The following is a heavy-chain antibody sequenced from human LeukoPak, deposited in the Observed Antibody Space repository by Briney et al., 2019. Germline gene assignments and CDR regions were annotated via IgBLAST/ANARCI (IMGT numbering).Heavy chain of an antibody. CDR3: ASERGREWLFPGVRY. J-gene: IGHJ4*02. Sequence: PSETLSLTCTVSGGSISSSSYYWGWIRQPPGKGLGWMGSIYYSGSTYYNPSRKSRVTISVDTSKNQFSLKLSSVTAADTAVYYCASERGREWLFPGVRYWGQGTLVTVSS. V-gene: IGHV4-39*07. D-gene: IGHD3-3*01. CDR1: GGSISSSSYY. CDR2: IYYSGST.